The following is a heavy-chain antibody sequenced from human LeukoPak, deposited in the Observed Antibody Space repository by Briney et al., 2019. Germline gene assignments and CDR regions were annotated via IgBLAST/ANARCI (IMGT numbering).Heavy chain of an antibody. V-gene: IGHV3-23*01. CDR2: ISGSGGST. D-gene: IGHD1-26*01. CDR3: AKLEYVEGAIDY. J-gene: IGHJ4*02. CDR1: GFTFSSYA. Sequence: GGSLRLSCAASGFTFSSYAMSWVRQAPGKGLEWVSAISGSGGSTYYTDSVKGRFTISRDNSKNTLYLQMNSLRAEDTAVYYCAKLEYVEGAIDYWGQGTLVTVSS.